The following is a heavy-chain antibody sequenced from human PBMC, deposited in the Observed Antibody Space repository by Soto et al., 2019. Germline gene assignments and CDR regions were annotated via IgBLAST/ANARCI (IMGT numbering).Heavy chain of an antibody. Sequence: QVQLQQWGAGLLKPSETLSLTCAVYGGSFSGYYWSWIRQPPGKGLEWIGEINHSGSTNYNPSLKSRVTISVDTSKNQFSLKLSSVTAADTAVYYCARGRRVVYAIASVYTWFDPWGQGTLVTVSS. J-gene: IGHJ5*02. CDR3: ARGRRVVYAIASVYTWFDP. D-gene: IGHD2-8*02. V-gene: IGHV4-34*01. CDR2: INHSGST. CDR1: GGSFSGYY.